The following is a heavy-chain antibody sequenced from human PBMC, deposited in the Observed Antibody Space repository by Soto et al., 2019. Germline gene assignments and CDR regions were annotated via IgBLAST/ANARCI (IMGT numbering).Heavy chain of an antibody. Sequence: QAGGSLRLSCAASGFTFSSYAMSWVRQAPGKGLEWVSGISGSGRNTYYADSVKGRFTISRDNSKSTLYLQMNSLRAEDTAVYYCAKDPQEVTPKGVFDYWGQGTLVTVSS. D-gene: IGHD4-4*01. CDR2: ISGSGRNT. V-gene: IGHV3-23*01. CDR3: AKDPQEVTPKGVFDY. CDR1: GFTFSSYA. J-gene: IGHJ4*02.